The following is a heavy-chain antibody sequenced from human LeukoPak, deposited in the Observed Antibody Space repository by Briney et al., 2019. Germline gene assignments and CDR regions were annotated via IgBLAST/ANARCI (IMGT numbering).Heavy chain of an antibody. Sequence: PGGSLRLSCAASGFTFSSYAMSWVRQAPGKGLEWVSAISGSGGSTYYADSVKGRFTISRDNSKNTLYLQMNSLRAEDTAVYYCARDRVSRYSSGWVFDYWGQGTLVTVSS. D-gene: IGHD6-19*01. CDR1: GFTFSSYA. J-gene: IGHJ4*02. CDR2: ISGSGGST. V-gene: IGHV3-23*01. CDR3: ARDRVSRYSSGWVFDY.